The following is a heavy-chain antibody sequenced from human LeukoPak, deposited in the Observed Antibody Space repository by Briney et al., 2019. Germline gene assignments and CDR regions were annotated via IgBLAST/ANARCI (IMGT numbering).Heavy chain of an antibody. CDR2: IKSDGSRT. D-gene: IGHD3-22*01. V-gene: IGHV3-74*01. J-gene: IGHJ4*02. CDR3: ARSRVMDYYDSSGSIDY. Sequence: GGSLRLSCAASGFTFSSYGMSWVRQAPGKGLVWVSRIKSDGSRTSYADSVKGRLTISRDNAKNTLYLQMNSLRAEDTAVYYCARSRVMDYYDSSGSIDYWGQGTLVTVSS. CDR1: GFTFSSYG.